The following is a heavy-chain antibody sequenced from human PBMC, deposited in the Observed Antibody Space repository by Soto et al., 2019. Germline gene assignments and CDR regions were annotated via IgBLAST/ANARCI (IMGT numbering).Heavy chain of an antibody. CDR2: INAGNGNT. Sequence: VASVKVSCKASGYAFTSYAMHWVRQAPGQRLEWMGRINAGNGNTKYSQKFQGRVTITRDTSASTAYMELSSLRSKDTAVYYCARTVRYFEWRTSDYWGQGTLVTVSS. CDR3: ARTVRYFEWRTSDY. CDR1: GYAFTSYA. J-gene: IGHJ4*02. V-gene: IGHV1-3*01. D-gene: IGHD3-9*01.